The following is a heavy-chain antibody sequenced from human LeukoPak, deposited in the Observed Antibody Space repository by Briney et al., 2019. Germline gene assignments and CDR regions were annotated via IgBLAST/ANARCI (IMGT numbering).Heavy chain of an antibody. CDR3: AKDNVAAAGRYFDY. V-gene: IGHV3-30*18. Sequence: GGSLRLSCAASGFTFSSYAMHWVRQAPGKGLEWVALISYDGSNKYFADSVKGRFTISRDNSKNTLYLQMHSLRAEDTAVYYCAKDNVAAAGRYFDYWGQGTLVTVSS. CDR1: GFTFSSYA. J-gene: IGHJ4*02. D-gene: IGHD6-13*01. CDR2: ISYDGSNK.